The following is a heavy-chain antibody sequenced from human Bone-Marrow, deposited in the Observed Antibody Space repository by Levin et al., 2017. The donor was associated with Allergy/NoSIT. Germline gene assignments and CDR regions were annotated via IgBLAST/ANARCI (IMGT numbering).Heavy chain of an antibody. V-gene: IGHV3-30*18. Sequence: GGSLRLSCAASGFTFSSYGMHWVRQAPGKGLEWVAVISYDGSNKYYADSVKGRFTISRDNSKNTLYLQMNSLRAEDTAVYYCAKTTSRDGYCVAFDIWGQGTMVTVSS. CDR2: ISYDGSNK. CDR1: GFTFSSYG. J-gene: IGHJ3*02. D-gene: IGHD5-24*01. CDR3: AKTTSRDGYCVAFDI.